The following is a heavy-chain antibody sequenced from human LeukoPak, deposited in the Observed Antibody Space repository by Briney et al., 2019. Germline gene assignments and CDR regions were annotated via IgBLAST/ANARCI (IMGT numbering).Heavy chain of an antibody. Sequence: GGSLRLSCAASGFTFSSYAMSWVRQASRKRLECVSAISGSGGSAYYADSVKGRFTISRDNSKNTLYLQMNSLRAEDTAVYYCAKEVMVPASYAFDIWGQGTMVTVSS. CDR2: ISGSGGSA. CDR3: AKEVMVPASYAFDI. V-gene: IGHV3-23*01. CDR1: GFTFSSYA. D-gene: IGHD2-15*01. J-gene: IGHJ3*02.